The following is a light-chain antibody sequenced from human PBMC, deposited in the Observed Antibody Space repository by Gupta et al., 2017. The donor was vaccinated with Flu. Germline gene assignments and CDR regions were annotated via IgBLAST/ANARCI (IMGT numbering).Light chain of an antibody. CDR2: SVS. V-gene: IGKV1-17*01. J-gene: IGKJ1*01. CDR1: QGIRND. CDR3: RQQNNSPWT. Sequence: DIQMTQSPSSLSASVGDRVTITCRASQGIRNDLNWYQQKPGKAPKRLIYSVSRLQSGVPSSFSGSGSGTEFTLTISSRQPEDFATYYCRQQNNSPWTFGQGTKVEI.